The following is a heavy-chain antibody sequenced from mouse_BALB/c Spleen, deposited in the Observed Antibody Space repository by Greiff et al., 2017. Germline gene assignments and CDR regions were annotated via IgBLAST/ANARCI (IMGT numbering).Heavy chain of an antibody. CDR1: GYTFTSYW. Sequence: QVQLQQSGAELAKPGASVKMSCKASGYTFTSYWMHWVKQRPGQGLEWIGYINPSTGYTEYNQKFKDKATLTADKSSSTAYMQLSSLTSEDSAVYYCARGLTGGFAYWGQGTLVTVSA. D-gene: IGHD4-1*01. CDR2: INPSTGYT. CDR3: ARGLTGGFAY. V-gene: IGHV1-7*01. J-gene: IGHJ3*01.